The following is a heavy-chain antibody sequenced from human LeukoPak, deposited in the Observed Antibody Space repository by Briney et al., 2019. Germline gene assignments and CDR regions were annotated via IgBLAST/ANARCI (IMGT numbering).Heavy chain of an antibody. D-gene: IGHD6-19*01. Sequence: PGGSLRLSCAASGFTFSTFSMNWVRQAPGKGLEWVSSISNNGNNIYYADSVKGRFTISRDNAKNSLYLEMNSLRAEDTAVYFCARDRGSGRYGDLAYWGQGSLVTVSS. CDR2: ISNNGNNI. J-gene: IGHJ4*02. CDR3: ARDRGSGRYGDLAY. V-gene: IGHV3-21*01. CDR1: GFTFSTFS.